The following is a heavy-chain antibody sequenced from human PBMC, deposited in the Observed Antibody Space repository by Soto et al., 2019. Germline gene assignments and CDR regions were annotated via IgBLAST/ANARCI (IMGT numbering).Heavy chain of an antibody. Sequence: SETLSLTCAVSGGSISSGGYSWSWIRQPPGKGLEWIGYSYHSGSTYYNPSLKSRVTISVDRSKNQFSLKLSSVTAADTAVYYCARETTVTPHFDYWGQGTRVTVSS. J-gene: IGHJ4*02. CDR3: ARETTVTPHFDY. CDR1: GGSISSGGYS. V-gene: IGHV4-30-2*01. D-gene: IGHD4-17*01. CDR2: SYHSGST.